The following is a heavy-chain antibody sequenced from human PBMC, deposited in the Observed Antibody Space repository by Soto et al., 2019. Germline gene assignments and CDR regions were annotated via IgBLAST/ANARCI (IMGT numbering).Heavy chain of an antibody. Sequence: EVQLVESGGGLVQPGGSLRLSCAASGFTVSSKYMSWVRQAPGKGLDWVSLIQSGGPTYYADSVKGRFTISIDTSENTVHLQMDSLRAEDTAVYYCARDDVLCDGGRCYGVPVDVWGKGTTVTVSS. J-gene: IGHJ6*04. D-gene: IGHD2-15*01. CDR2: IQSGGPT. V-gene: IGHV3-66*01. CDR1: GFTVSSKY. CDR3: ARDDVLCDGGRCYGVPVDV.